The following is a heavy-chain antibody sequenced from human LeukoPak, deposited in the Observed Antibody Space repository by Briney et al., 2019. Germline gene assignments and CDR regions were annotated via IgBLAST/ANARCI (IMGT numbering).Heavy chain of an antibody. CDR2: ISYGGSNK. J-gene: IGHJ4*02. CDR3: ARDQSGSYLYYFDY. V-gene: IGHV3-30-3*01. Sequence: PGRSLRLSCAASGFTFSSYAMHWVRQAPGKGLEWVAVISYGGSNKYYADSVKGRFTISRDNSKNTLYLQMNSLRAEDTAVYYCARDQSGSYLYYFDYWGQGTLVTVSS. CDR1: GFTFSSYA. D-gene: IGHD1-26*01.